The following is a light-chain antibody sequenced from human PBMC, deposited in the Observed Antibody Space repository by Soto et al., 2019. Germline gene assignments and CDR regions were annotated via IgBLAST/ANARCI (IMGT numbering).Light chain of an antibody. CDR3: MQSTQLPPT. CDR1: RSGLHITGETF. CDR2: EVS. V-gene: IGKV2D-29*02. J-gene: IGKJ5*01. Sequence: DVVMTQTPLSLSVAPGQPASISCESSRSGLHITGETFLFWYIQKPGQSPQLXIYEVSTRVSGVPDRFSGSGSGTDFTLEISRVETDDVAIYYCMQSTQLPPTFGQGTRLEIK.